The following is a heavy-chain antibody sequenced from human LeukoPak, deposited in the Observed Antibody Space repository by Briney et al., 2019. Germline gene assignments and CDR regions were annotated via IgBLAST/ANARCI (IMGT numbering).Heavy chain of an antibody. CDR3: ARNGWFGELLGAFDI. CDR2: ISSNGGST. Sequence: PGGSLRLSCAASGFTFSSYAMHWVRQAPGKGLEYVSAISSNGGSTYYVNSVKGRFTISRDNSKNTLYLQMGSLRVEDMAVYYCARNGWFGELLGAFDIWGQGTMVTVSS. J-gene: IGHJ3*02. CDR1: GFTFSSYA. V-gene: IGHV3-64*01. D-gene: IGHD3-10*01.